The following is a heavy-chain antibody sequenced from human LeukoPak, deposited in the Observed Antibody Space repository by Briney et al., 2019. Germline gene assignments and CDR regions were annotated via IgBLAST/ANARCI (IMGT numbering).Heavy chain of an antibody. V-gene: IGHV3-30-3*01. CDR1: GFTFSSYA. Sequence: PGGSLRLSCAASGFTFSSYAMHWVRQAPGKGLEWVAVISYDGSNKYYADSVKGRFTISRDNSKNTLYLQMNTLRAEDTAVYYCARVSSLTGARRYAFDIWGQGTMVTVSS. J-gene: IGHJ3*02. CDR2: ISYDGSNK. CDR3: ARVSSLTGARRYAFDI. D-gene: IGHD7-27*01.